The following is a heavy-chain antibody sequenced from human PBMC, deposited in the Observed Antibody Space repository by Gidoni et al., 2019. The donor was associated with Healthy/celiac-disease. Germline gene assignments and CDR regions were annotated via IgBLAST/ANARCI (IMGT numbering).Heavy chain of an antibody. CDR2: ISAYNGNT. J-gene: IGHJ6*02. D-gene: IGHD6-13*01. Sequence: QVQLVQSGAEVKKPGASVQVSCKASGYTFTSYGISWVRQAPGQGLEWMGWISAYNGNTNYAQKLQGRVTMTTDTSTSTAYMELRSLRSDDTAVYYCARDRPTDYSNLGYYYYYGMDVWGQGTTVTVSS. CDR1: GYTFTSYG. V-gene: IGHV1-18*01. CDR3: ARDRPTDYSNLGYYYYYGMDV.